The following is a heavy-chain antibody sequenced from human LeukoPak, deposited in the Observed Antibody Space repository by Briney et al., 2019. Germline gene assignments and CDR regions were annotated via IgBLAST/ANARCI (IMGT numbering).Heavy chain of an antibody. CDR1: GYSMSSGYY. CDR3: ARVGLTTNSGGWFDP. CDR2: IYHSGST. Sequence: SETLSLTCTVSGYSMSSGYYWGWIRQPPGKGLEWIGSIYHSGSTYYNPSLKSRVTISVDTSKNPFSLKLSSVTAADTAVYYCARVGLTTNSGGWFDPWGQGTLVTVSS. D-gene: IGHD4-11*01. J-gene: IGHJ5*02. V-gene: IGHV4-38-2*02.